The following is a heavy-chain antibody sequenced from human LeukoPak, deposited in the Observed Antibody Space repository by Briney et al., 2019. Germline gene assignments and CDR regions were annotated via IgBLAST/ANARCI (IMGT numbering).Heavy chain of an antibody. Sequence: GGSLRLSCAASGFTFSSYAMTWVRQAPGKGLEWVSTISGSGGSTYYADSVKGRFPISRDNSKSTLSLQMNSLRAEDTAVYYCAKQGRDWLRDYYYYMDVWGKGTTVTISS. D-gene: IGHD3-9*01. CDR2: ISGSGGST. V-gene: IGHV3-23*01. CDR3: AKQGRDWLRDYYYYMDV. CDR1: GFTFSSYA. J-gene: IGHJ6*03.